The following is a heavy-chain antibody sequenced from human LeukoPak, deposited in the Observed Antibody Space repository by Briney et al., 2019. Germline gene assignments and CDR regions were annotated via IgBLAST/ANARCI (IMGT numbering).Heavy chain of an antibody. J-gene: IGHJ4*02. D-gene: IGHD3-22*01. CDR3: ARENGVYDSSGYTG. Sequence: ASVKVSCKASGGTFSSYAISWVRQAPGQGLEWMGGIIPIFGTANYAQKFQGRVTITADESTSTAYTELSSLRSEDTAVYYCARENGVYDSSGYTGWGQGTLVTVSS. CDR2: IIPIFGTA. V-gene: IGHV1-69*13. CDR1: GGTFSSYA.